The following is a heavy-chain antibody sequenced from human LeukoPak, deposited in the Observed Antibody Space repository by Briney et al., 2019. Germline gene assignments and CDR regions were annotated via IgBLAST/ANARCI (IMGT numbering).Heavy chain of an antibody. J-gene: IGHJ4*02. D-gene: IGHD3-22*01. CDR2: IYIGGST. V-gene: IGHV3-53*01. CDR3: AADSSGYWFDY. Sequence: PGGSLRLSCAASGFTISSNYMSWVRQAPAKGLEWVSVIYIGGSTYYADSVKGRFTISRDNSKNTLYLQMNSLRAEDTAVYYCAADSSGYWFDYWGQGTLVTVSS. CDR1: GFTISSNY.